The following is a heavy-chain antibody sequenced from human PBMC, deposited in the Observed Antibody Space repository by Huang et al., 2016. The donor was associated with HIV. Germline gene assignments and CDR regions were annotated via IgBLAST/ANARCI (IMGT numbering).Heavy chain of an antibody. CDR1: GFTFSDYY. Sequence: QVQLVESGGGSVKPGGSLRLSCAASGFTFSDYYMSWIRQVPGKRLEWVCDMSSSGSTICDADSVKGRFTISRDNAKNSLYMKMNSLRAEDTAVYYCARWHLVAGFDYWGQGTLVTVSS. J-gene: IGHJ4*02. CDR2: MSSSGSTI. D-gene: IGHD6-19*01. V-gene: IGHV3-11*04. CDR3: ARWHLVAGFDY.